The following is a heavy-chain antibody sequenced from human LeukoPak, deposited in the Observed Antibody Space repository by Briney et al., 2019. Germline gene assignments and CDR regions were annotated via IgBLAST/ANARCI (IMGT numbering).Heavy chain of an antibody. J-gene: IGHJ3*01. D-gene: IGHD5-24*01. CDR1: GDSIRSSY. CDR3: ARGGEGYNDDAFEV. CDR2: IYNSATT. V-gene: IGHV4-59*13. Sequence: SETLSLTCTVSGDSIRSSYCAWIRQSPGPGIEWIGHIYNSATTDYNPSFTSRVTISLDTSKKQFSLKMTSVTALASAVYYCARGGEGYNDDAFEVWGLGTAVTVSS.